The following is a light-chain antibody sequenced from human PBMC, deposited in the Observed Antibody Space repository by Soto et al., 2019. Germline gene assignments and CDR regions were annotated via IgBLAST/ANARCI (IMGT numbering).Light chain of an antibody. V-gene: IGLV4-69*01. Sequence: QLVLTQSPSASASLGASVKLTCTLSSGHSSYAIAWHQQQPDKGPRFLLKVNSDGSHTKGGEIPDRFSGSSSGSERYLTISSLQSEDEADYYCQTWGTGIQVFGGGTKVTVL. CDR3: QTWGTGIQV. CDR2: VNSDGSH. J-gene: IGLJ3*02. CDR1: SGHSSYA.